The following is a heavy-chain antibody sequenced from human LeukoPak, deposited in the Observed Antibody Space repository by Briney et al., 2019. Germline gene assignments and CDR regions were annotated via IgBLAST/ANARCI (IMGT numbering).Heavy chain of an antibody. J-gene: IGHJ4*02. CDR2: IKQDGSEK. D-gene: IGHD6-6*01. CDR1: GFTFSSYW. Sequence: SGGSLRLSCAASGFTFSSYWMSWVRQAPGKGLEWVANIKQDGSEKYYVDSVKGRFTISRDNAKNSPCLQMNSLRAEDTAVYDCARDPPYSGSHASATYLDYWGQGTLVTVSS. V-gene: IGHV3-7*01. CDR3: ARDPPYSGSHASATYLDY.